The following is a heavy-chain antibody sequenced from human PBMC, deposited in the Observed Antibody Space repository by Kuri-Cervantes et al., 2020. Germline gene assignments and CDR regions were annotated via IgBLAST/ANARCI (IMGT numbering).Heavy chain of an antibody. CDR3: AKDLDSSSWSYSFDY. CDR2: ISGSGGST. Sequence: GGSLRLSCAASGFTFSSYAMSWVRQAPGKGLEWVSAISGSGGSTYYADSVKGRFTISRDNSENTLYLQMNSLRAEDTAVYYCAKDLDSSSWSYSFDYWGQGTLVTVSS. V-gene: IGHV3-23*01. D-gene: IGHD6-13*01. CDR1: GFTFSSYA. J-gene: IGHJ4*02.